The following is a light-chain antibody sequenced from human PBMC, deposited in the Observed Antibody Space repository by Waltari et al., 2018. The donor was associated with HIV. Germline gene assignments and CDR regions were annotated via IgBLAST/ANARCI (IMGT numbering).Light chain of an antibody. CDR3: MIWHSSAWV. CDR2: YKSDSDK. V-gene: IGLV5-45*02. J-gene: IGLJ3*02. CDR1: SGINVGTYR. Sequence: QAVLTQPSSLSASPGASASLTCTLRSGINVGTYRIYWYQQKPGSPPQYLLNYKSDSDKQQGSGVPSRFFGSKDASANAGILLISGLQSEDEADYYCMIWHSSAWVFGGGTKLTVL.